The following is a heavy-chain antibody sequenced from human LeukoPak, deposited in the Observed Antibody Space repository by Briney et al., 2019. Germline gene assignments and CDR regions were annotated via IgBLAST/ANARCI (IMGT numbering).Heavy chain of an antibody. V-gene: IGHV1-69*05. CDR3: ARTGGCDVNWFDP. CDR2: IIPIFGTA. D-gene: IGHD5-12*01. Sequence: GASVKVSCKASGGTFSSYAISWVRQAPGQGLEWMGRIIPIFGTANYAQKFQGRVTITTDESTSTAYMELSSLRSEDTAVYYCARTGGCDVNWFDPWGQGTLVTVSS. CDR1: GGTFSSYA. J-gene: IGHJ5*02.